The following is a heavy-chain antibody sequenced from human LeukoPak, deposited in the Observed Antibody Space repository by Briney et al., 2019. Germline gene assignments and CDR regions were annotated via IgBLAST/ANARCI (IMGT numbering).Heavy chain of an antibody. D-gene: IGHD3-22*01. V-gene: IGHV3-33*06. Sequence: PGRSLRLSCAASGFTFSRDGMHWVRQAPGKGLEWVAVIWYDESNKYYADSVKGRFTISRDNSKNTLYLQMNSLRAEDTAVYYCAKCYYHDSSGYCPFDYWGQGTLVTVSS. J-gene: IGHJ4*02. CDR1: GFTFSRDG. CDR2: IWYDESNK. CDR3: AKCYYHDSSGYCPFDY.